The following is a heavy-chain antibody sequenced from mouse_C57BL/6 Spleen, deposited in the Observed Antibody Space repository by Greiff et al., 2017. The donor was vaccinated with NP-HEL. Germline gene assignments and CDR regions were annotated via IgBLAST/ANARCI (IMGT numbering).Heavy chain of an antibody. D-gene: IGHD2-1*01. J-gene: IGHJ2*01. V-gene: IGHV1-26*01. CDR3: ARGNPFDY. CDR2: INPNNGGT. Sequence: VQLQQSGPELVKPGASVKISCKASGYTFTDYYMNWVKQSPGKSLEWIGDINPNNGGTSYNQKFKGKATLTVDKSSSTAYMELRSLTSEDSAVYYCARGNPFDYWGQGTTLTVSS. CDR1: GYTFTDYY.